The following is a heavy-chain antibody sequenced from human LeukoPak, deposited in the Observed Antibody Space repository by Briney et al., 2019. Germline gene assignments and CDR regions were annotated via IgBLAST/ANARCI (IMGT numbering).Heavy chain of an antibody. Sequence: ASVPVSCKASEYTFTDYYMHWLRQAPGQGLEWMGWINPNSGDTNYAQKFQGRVTLTRGPSISTAYMALTRLRSDDTAVYYCARDAWLVGTTNLYYFDYWGQGTLVTVSS. J-gene: IGHJ4*02. CDR3: ARDAWLVGTTNLYYFDY. CDR2: INPNSGDT. CDR1: EYTFTDYY. V-gene: IGHV1-2*02. D-gene: IGHD1-26*01.